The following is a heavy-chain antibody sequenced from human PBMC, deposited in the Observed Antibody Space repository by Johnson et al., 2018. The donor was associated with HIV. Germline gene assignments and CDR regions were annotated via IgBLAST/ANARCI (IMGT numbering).Heavy chain of an antibody. CDR2: IDQDGSEK. CDR1: GFTFSNYW. V-gene: IGHV3-7*05. Sequence: VQLVESGGDLVQPGGSLRLSCPASGFTFSNYWMSWVRQAPGKGLEWVANIDQDGSEKFYVDSVKGRFIISRDNAKNSLYLQLNRLIAEDTAVYYCASGIAVAGTLLDAFDIWGQGTMVTVSS. CDR3: ASGIAVAGTLLDAFDI. D-gene: IGHD6-19*01. J-gene: IGHJ3*02.